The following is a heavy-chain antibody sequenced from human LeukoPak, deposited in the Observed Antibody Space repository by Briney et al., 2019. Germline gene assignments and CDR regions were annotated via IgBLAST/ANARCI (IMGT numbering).Heavy chain of an antibody. J-gene: IGHJ3*02. CDR3: AREDVLTTVTPRSVAFDI. CDR1: GGSISSGDYY. CDR2: IYSSGST. D-gene: IGHD4-11*01. Sequence: SQTLSLTCTVSGGSISSGDYYWSWIRQPPGKGLEWIGYIYSSGSTYYNPSLKSRVTISVDTSKNQFSLKLSSVTAADTAVYYCAREDVLTTVTPRSVAFDIWGQGTMVTVSS. V-gene: IGHV4-30-4*08.